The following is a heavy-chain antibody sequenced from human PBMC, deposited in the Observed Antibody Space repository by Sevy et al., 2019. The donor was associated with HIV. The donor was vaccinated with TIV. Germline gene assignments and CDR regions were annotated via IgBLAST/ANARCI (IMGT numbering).Heavy chain of an antibody. CDR2: IRSEVYGGTT. CDR1: GSTFGEYS. D-gene: IGHD4-17*01. J-gene: IGHJ4*02. CDR3: TRGRRVYADYGVDY. Sequence: GGSLRLSCTASGSTFGEYSMSWFRQAPGKGLEWVSFIRSEVYGGTTEYAASVKGRFTISRDDSKSIAYLQMSSLKTEDTAVYYCTRGRRVYADYGVDYWGQGTLVTVSS. V-gene: IGHV3-49*03.